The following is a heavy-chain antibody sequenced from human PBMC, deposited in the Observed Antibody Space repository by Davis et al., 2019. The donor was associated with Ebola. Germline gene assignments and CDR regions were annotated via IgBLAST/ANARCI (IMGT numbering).Heavy chain of an antibody. CDR3: ARGDGSGSYLAY. CDR2: INGGGGDT. V-gene: IGHV3-21*01. CDR1: GFSFSRTD. D-gene: IGHD3-10*01. J-gene: IGHJ4*02. Sequence: PGGSLRLSCAASGFSFSRTDMNWFRQAPGRGPEWVSNINGGGGDTYYADSVKGRFTISRDNAKNSLYLQMNSLRAGDTAVYYCARGDGSGSYLAYWGQGTLVTVSS.